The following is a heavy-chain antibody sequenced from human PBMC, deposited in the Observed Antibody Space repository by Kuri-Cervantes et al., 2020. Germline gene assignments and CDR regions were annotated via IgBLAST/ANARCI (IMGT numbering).Heavy chain of an antibody. J-gene: IGHJ6*02. D-gene: IGHD3-10*01. CDR2: IYYSGST. CDR1: GGSISSSSYY. V-gene: IGHV4-61*01. Sequence: GSLRLSCTVSGGSISSSSYYWSWIRQPPGKGLEWIGYIYYSGSTNYNPSLKSRVTISVDTSKNQFSLKLSSVTAADTAVYYCAREGAYYSTLDVWGQGTTVTVSS. CDR3: AREGAYYSTLDV.